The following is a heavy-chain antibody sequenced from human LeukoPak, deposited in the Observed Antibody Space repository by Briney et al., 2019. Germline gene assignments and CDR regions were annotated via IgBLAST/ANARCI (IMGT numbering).Heavy chain of an antibody. Sequence: KPSETLSLTCTVSGGSISSYYWSWIRQPPGKGLEWIGYIYYGGSTNYNPSLKSRVTISVDTSKNQFSLKLSSVTAADTAVYYCAGLLPHGGYGMDVWGQGTTVTVSS. CDR2: IYYGGST. CDR1: GGSISSYY. D-gene: IGHD2-15*01. CDR3: AGLLPHGGYGMDV. J-gene: IGHJ6*02. V-gene: IGHV4-59*01.